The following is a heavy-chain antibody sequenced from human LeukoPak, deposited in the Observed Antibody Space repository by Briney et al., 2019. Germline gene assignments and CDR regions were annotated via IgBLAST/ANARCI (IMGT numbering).Heavy chain of an antibody. CDR3: ARERDRRGHPYGLKHFDY. Sequence: SSETLSLTCNLSGGSISDYYWNWIRQPAGKGLEWIGRIFRSGSTDYNPSLKSRVAMSVDTSRNQFSLTLSSVTAADTAVYYCARERDRRGHPYGLKHFDYWGRGTLVTVSS. V-gene: IGHV4-4*07. D-gene: IGHD3-10*01. J-gene: IGHJ4*02. CDR1: GGSISDYY. CDR2: IFRSGST.